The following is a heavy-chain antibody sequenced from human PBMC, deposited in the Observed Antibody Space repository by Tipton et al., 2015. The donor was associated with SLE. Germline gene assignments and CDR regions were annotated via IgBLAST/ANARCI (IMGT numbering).Heavy chain of an antibody. CDR2: IYYSGST. CDR1: GGSISSYY. CDR3: ARDFTVAGTGAFDI. J-gene: IGHJ3*02. V-gene: IGHV4-59*01. D-gene: IGHD6-19*01. Sequence: TLSLTCTVSGGSISSYYWSWIRQPPGKGLEGIGYIYYSGSTNYNPSLKSRVTISVDTSKNQFSLKLSSVTAADTAVYYCARDFTVAGTGAFDIWGQGTMVTVSS.